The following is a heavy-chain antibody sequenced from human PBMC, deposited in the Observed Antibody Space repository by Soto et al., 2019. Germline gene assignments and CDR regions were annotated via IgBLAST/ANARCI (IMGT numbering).Heavy chain of an antibody. V-gene: IGHV1-69*06. CDR3: GREVARRDHYYGIDV. D-gene: IGHD5-12*01. J-gene: IGHJ6*02. CDR1: GGSFGNYI. CDR2: IIPTLGTA. Sequence: QVQLVQSGAEVKKPGSSVKVSCKASGGSFGNYIITWVRQAPGQGLEWMGGIIPTLGTANYPQKFQGRVTLTADKSTSTAYMELSSLRSEDTALYFCGREVARRDHYYGIDVWGQGTTVTVSS.